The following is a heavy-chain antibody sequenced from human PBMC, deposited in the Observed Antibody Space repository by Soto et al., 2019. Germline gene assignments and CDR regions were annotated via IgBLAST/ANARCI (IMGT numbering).Heavy chain of an antibody. J-gene: IGHJ6*02. CDR2: IYYSGST. CDR1: GGSISSGGYY. Sequence: PSETLSLTCTVSGGSISSGGYYWSWIRQHPGKGLEWIGYIYYSGSTYYNPSLKSRVTISVDTSKNQFSLKLSSVTAADTAVYYCARDNASGDYVWGSYRPYGMDVWGQGTTVTVS. D-gene: IGHD3-16*02. CDR3: ARDNASGDYVWGSYRPYGMDV. V-gene: IGHV4-31*03.